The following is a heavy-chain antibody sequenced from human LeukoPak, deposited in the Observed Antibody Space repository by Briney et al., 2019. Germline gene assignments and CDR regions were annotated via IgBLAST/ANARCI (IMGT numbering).Heavy chain of an antibody. CDR2: IDPSGGST. Sequence: ASVKVSCKVSGYTLTELSMHWVRQAPGQGLEWMGIIDPSGGSTSYAQNFQGGVTMTRDATTNTVYLELSSLRSEDTAVYYCARDFGEMPNYWGQGTLVTVSS. J-gene: IGHJ4*02. CDR3: ARDFGEMPNY. V-gene: IGHV1-46*01. CDR1: GYTLTELS. D-gene: IGHD5-24*01.